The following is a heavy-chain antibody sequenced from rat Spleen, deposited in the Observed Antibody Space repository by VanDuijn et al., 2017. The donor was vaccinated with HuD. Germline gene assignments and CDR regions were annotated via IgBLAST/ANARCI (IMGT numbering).Heavy chain of an antibody. CDR2: ISYDGGST. J-gene: IGHJ2*01. D-gene: IGHD4-3*01. V-gene: IGHV5-20*01. CDR3: TRGFGLFDY. Sequence: EVQLVESGGGLVQPGRSLKLSCAASGFTFSDYYMAWVRQAPTKGLEWVASISYDGGSTYYRDSVKGRFTISRDIAKSTIYLQMNSLRSEDTATYYCTRGFGLFDYWGQGVMVTVSS. CDR1: GFTFSDYY.